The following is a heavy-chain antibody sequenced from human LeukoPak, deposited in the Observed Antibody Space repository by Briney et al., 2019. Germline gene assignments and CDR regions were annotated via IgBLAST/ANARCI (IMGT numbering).Heavy chain of an antibody. J-gene: IGHJ3*02. CDR1: GGSISRSSYY. D-gene: IGHD3-3*01. CDR3: ARHGSYTSDAFDI. Sequence: PSETLSLTCAVSGGSISRSSYYWGWIRQPPGKGLEWIATMSYSGDTYYNPSLRSRVAMSVDTSRKVFSLRLSSVAAADSAVYFCARHGSYTSDAFDIWGQGTILIISS. CDR2: MSYSGDT. V-gene: IGHV4-39*01.